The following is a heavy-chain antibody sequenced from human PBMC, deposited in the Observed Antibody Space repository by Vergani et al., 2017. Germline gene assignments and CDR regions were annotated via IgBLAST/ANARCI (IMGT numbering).Heavy chain of an antibody. CDR1: GFTFSSYA. CDR2: ISSNGGST. V-gene: IGHV3-64*01. D-gene: IGHD2-2*01. CDR3: EGDTYCSSTSCLDY. Sequence: EVHLVESGGGLVKPGGSLRLSCAASGFTFSSYAMHWVRQAPGKGLEYVSAISSNGGSTYYANSVKGRFTISRDNSKDTLYLQMGSRRAEDLAVYYCEGDTYCSSTSCLDYWGQGTLVTVSS. J-gene: IGHJ4*02.